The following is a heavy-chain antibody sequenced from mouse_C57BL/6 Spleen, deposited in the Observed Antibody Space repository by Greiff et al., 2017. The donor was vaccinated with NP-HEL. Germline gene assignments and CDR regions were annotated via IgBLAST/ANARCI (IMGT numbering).Heavy chain of an antibody. CDR3: ARDGYYGSSYLFDY. Sequence: VQLKESGPGLVKPSQSLSLTCSVTGYSITSGYYWNWIRQFPGNKLEWMGYISYDGSNNYNPSLKNRISITRDTSKNQFFLKLNSVTTEDTATYYCARDGYYGSSYLFDYWGQGTTLTVSS. CDR1: GYSITSGYY. CDR2: ISYDGSN. J-gene: IGHJ2*01. V-gene: IGHV3-6*01. D-gene: IGHD1-1*01.